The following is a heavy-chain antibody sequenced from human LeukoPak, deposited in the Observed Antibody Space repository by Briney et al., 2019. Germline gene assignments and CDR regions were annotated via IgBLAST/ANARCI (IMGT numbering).Heavy chain of an antibody. CDR3: ARVGGSSSWYGAGGFFDY. CDR1: GFTFSSNY. CDR2: IYSGGST. D-gene: IGHD6-13*01. Sequence: GGSLRLSCAASGFTFSSNYMSWVRQAPGKGLEWVSVIYSGGSTYYADSVKGRFTISRDNSKNTLYLQMNSLRAEDTAVYYCARVGGSSSWYGAGGFFDYWGQGTLVTVSS. J-gene: IGHJ4*02. V-gene: IGHV3-53*01.